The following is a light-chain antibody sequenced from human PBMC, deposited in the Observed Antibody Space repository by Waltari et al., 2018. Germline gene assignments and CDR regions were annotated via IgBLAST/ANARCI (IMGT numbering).Light chain of an antibody. Sequence: IVMTQSPATMSVSPGERATLSCRASQSVSSNLAWYQQKRGQAPRLLIYGASTRAAGIPARFSGSGSGTEFTLTISSLQSEDFAVYYCQHYNNWPHWTFGQGTKVEIK. J-gene: IGKJ1*01. CDR1: QSVSSN. CDR3: QHYNNWPHWT. V-gene: IGKV3-15*01. CDR2: GAS.